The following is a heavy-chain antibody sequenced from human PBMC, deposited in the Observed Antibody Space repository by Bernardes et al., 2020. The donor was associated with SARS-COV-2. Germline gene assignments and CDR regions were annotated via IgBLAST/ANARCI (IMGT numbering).Heavy chain of an antibody. D-gene: IGHD6-19*01. V-gene: IGHV3-23*01. Sequence: GGSLRLSCAASGLTFSMYTMGWVRQAPGKGLECVAAMTGSGDFTYYTDYLKGRFTISRDNSKNTVYLQMNNLRPEDSAIYYCARGSEVQPRVYDYWGQGTRVTVSS. CDR3: ARGSEVQPRVYDY. CDR1: GLTFSMYT. J-gene: IGHJ4*02. CDR2: MTGSGDFT.